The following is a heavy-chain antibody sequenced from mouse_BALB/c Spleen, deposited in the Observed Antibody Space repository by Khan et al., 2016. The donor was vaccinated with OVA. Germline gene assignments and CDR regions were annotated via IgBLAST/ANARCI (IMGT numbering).Heavy chain of an antibody. Sequence: EVELVESGGGVVKPGGSLKLSCSASEFTFSSFAMSWVRQTPEKRLEWVATISTGGHYTFYPDSVKGRFTISRDNARNTLYLQMSSLWSEDTAMYYCARSLVDYYAMDYWGQGTSVTVSS. D-gene: IGHD2-2*01. V-gene: IGHV5-9-3*01. CDR1: EFTFSSFA. CDR3: ARSLVDYYAMDY. CDR2: ISTGGHYT. J-gene: IGHJ4*01.